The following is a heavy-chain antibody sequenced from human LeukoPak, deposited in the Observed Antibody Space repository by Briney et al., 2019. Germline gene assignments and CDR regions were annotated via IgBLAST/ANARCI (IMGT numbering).Heavy chain of an antibody. CDR1: GGSISGYY. CDR2: IYTSGST. Sequence: SETLSLTCTVSGGSISGYYWSWIRQPAGKGLEWIGRIYTSGSTNYNPSLKSRVTMSVDTSKNQFSLKLSSVTAADTAVYYCARVRHDVRGSGDYYYYMDVWGKGTTVTVSS. D-gene: IGHD3-10*01. J-gene: IGHJ6*03. CDR3: ARVRHDVRGSGDYYYYMDV. V-gene: IGHV4-4*07.